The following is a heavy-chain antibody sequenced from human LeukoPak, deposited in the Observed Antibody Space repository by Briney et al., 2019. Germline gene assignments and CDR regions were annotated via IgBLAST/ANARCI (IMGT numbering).Heavy chain of an antibody. CDR1: GYTFTSYA. V-gene: IGHV7-4-1*02. CDR2: INTDTAKP. CDR3: ARARTMDPDYSSAVDY. Sequence: ASVKVSCKASGYTFTSYAMNWVRQAPGQGLEWLGWINTDTAKPTYAQGFTGRFVFSLDTSVTTANLQISSLKTEDTAVYYCARARTMDPDYSSAVDYWGQGTQVTVSA. D-gene: IGHD6-19*01. J-gene: IGHJ4*02.